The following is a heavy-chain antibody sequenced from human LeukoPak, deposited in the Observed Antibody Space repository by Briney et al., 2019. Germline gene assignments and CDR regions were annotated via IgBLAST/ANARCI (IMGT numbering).Heavy chain of an antibody. Sequence: ASVKVSFKASGYTFTIYAMHWVRQAPGQRLEWMGWINAGNGNTKYSQKFQGRVTITRDTSASTAYMELSSLRSEDTAVYYCARVMITIFGNLCDPWGQGTLFTVSS. CDR3: ARVMITIFGNLCDP. D-gene: IGHD3-3*01. CDR1: GYTFTIYA. V-gene: IGHV1-3*01. CDR2: INAGNGNT. J-gene: IGHJ5*02.